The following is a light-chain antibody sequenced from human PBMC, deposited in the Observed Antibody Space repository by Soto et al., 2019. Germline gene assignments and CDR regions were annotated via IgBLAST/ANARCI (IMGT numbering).Light chain of an antibody. V-gene: IGLV7-46*01. CDR3: SYFYSGVVI. J-gene: IGLJ2*01. Sequence: QAVVTQEPSLTVSPGGTVTLTCGSSIGAVTSGHYPYWFQQKPGQAPRTLIYNTNNKHSWTPARFSGSLLGGNAALTLSGAQPEDEAEYYCSYFYSGVVIFGGGTKVTVL. CDR1: IGAVTSGHY. CDR2: NTN.